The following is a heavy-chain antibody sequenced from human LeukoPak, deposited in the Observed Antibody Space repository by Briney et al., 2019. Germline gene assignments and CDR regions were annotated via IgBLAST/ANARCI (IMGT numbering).Heavy chain of an antibody. Sequence: GGPLRLSCAASGFTFDDYTMHWVRQAPGKGLEWVSLISWDGGSTYYADSVKGRFTISRDNSKNSLYLQMNSLRTEDTALYYCAKDDSGSFCLDYWGQGTLVTVSS. CDR1: GFTFDDYT. CDR3: AKDDSGSFCLDY. D-gene: IGHD1-26*01. V-gene: IGHV3-43*01. CDR2: ISWDGGST. J-gene: IGHJ4*02.